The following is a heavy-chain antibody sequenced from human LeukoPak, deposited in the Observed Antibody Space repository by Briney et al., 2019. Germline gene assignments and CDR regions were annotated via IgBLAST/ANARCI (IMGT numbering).Heavy chain of an antibody. V-gene: IGHV3-48*03. CDR2: IGGRTNFI. J-gene: IGHJ4*02. D-gene: IGHD6-13*01. CDR3: VRDLAAAGTWFDY. Sequence: GGSLRLSCEASGFIFRSYDIAWARQAPRKGLGWIAYIGGRTNFIFYADSVKGRFTISRDNANNSLFLQMNSLRPEDSAVYYCVRDLAAAGTWFDYWGQGTLVSVSS. CDR1: GFIFRSYD.